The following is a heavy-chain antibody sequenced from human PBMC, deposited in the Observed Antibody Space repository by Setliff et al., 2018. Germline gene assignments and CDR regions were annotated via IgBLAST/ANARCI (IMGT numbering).Heavy chain of an antibody. J-gene: IGHJ4*02. CDR2: INPNKDVT. Sequence: ASVKVSCKASGYTFTGYFIHWLRQAPGQGLEWLGWINPNKDVTKYAQKFQDRILMTKDTSLNTVYMELRSLRSDGTALYYCARDGSAFFYEHWGQGSLVTVSS. CDR3: ARDGSAFFYEH. D-gene: IGHD1-26*01. V-gene: IGHV1-2*02. CDR1: GYTFTGYF.